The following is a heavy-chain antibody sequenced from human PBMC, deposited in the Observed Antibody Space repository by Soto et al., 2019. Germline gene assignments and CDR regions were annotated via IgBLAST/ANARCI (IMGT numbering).Heavy chain of an antibody. V-gene: IGHV4-4*02. CDR2: VFHSGIT. Sequence: VQLRESGPGQVKTSGTLSLTCAVSGGSMKTTNWWSWVRQPPAKGLEWIGEVFHSGITRYNPSLKSRATVSVDTSKNQFFLNLASVTAADTAVYYCTKDEAGSPFRYWGQGALVTVS. CDR3: TKDEAGSPFRY. J-gene: IGHJ4*02. CDR1: GGSMKTTNW. D-gene: IGHD3-10*01.